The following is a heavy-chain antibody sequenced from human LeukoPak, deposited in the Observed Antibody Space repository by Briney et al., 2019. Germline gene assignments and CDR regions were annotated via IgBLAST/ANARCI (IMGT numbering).Heavy chain of an antibody. V-gene: IGHV3-15*01. CDR1: GFTFSNAW. Sequence: EGSLRLSCAASGFTFSNAWMSWVRQAPGKGLEWVGRIKSKTDGGTTDYAAPVKGRFTISRDDSKNTLYLQMNSLKTEDTAVCYCTTGYIAVAADFDYWGQGTLVTVSS. J-gene: IGHJ4*02. D-gene: IGHD6-19*01. CDR2: IKSKTDGGTT. CDR3: TTGYIAVAADFDY.